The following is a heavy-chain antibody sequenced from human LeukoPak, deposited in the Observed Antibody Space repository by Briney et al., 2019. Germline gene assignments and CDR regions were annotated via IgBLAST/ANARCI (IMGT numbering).Heavy chain of an antibody. CDR2: IYYSGST. V-gene: IGHV4-59*01. J-gene: IGHJ6*02. CDR3: ARFPFLGDPDYYYYYGMDV. CDR1: GGSISSYY. D-gene: IGHD4-17*01. Sequence: SETLSLTCTVSGGSISSYYWSWIRQPPGKGLEWIGYIYYSGSTNYNPSLKSRVTISVDTSKNRFSLKLSSVTAADTAVYYCARFPFLGDPDYYYYYGMDVWGQGTTVTVSS.